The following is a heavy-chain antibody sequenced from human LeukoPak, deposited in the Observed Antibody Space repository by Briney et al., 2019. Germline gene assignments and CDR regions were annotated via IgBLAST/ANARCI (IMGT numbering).Heavy chain of an antibody. CDR1: GFTFSSYW. V-gene: IGHV3-7*05. Sequence: PGGSLRLSCAASGFTFSSYWMSWVRQAPGKGLEWVANIKQDGSEIYYMDSVKGRFTISRDNAKNSLYLQMSSLRAEDTAVYNCARDLGPEYSSGWGALGYWGQGTLVTVSS. CDR2: IKQDGSEI. D-gene: IGHD6-19*01. J-gene: IGHJ4*02. CDR3: ARDLGPEYSSGWGALGY.